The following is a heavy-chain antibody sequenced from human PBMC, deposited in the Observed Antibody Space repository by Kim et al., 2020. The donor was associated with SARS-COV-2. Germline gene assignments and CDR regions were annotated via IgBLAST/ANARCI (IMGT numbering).Heavy chain of an antibody. Sequence: SETLSLTCTVSGDSISPYYWSWIRQPPGKGLEWVGYVFYTGSTNYSPTLKSRVTMSVDTSKNQFSLKRTSVTAADTAVYYCARHLRIVGATRGVDYWGQ. CDR1: GDSISPYY. D-gene: IGHD1-26*01. CDR2: VFYTGST. V-gene: IGHV4-59*08. J-gene: IGHJ4*02. CDR3: ARHLRIVGATRGVDY.